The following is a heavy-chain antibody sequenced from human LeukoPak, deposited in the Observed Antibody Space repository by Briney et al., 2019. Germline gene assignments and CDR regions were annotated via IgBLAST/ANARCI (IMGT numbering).Heavy chain of an antibody. D-gene: IGHD6-19*01. Sequence: SETLSLTCSVSGGSISSYYWNWMRQSPGKGLEWIGYVYDSGATIYNPSLMSRVTISVDTSKNQVSMRLSSVTTADTAVYYCARGSFWGSGWPYFDYWGQGTLVTASS. CDR2: VYDSGAT. CDR1: GGSISSYY. CDR3: ARGSFWGSGWPYFDY. J-gene: IGHJ4*02. V-gene: IGHV4-59*01.